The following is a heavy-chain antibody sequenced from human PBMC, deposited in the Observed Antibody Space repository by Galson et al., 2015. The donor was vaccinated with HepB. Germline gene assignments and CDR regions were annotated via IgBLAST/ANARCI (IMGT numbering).Heavy chain of an antibody. Sequence: SLRLSCAASGFTFSSYAMSWVRQAPGKGLEWVSTISGSGGSTYYGDSVKGQFTISGDNSKNTLNLQMNSLRAEDTAVYYCAKHTLLQYFDYWGQGTLVTVSS. CDR2: ISGSGGST. D-gene: IGHD2-15*01. J-gene: IGHJ4*02. CDR3: AKHTLLQYFDY. V-gene: IGHV3-23*01. CDR1: GFTFSSYA.